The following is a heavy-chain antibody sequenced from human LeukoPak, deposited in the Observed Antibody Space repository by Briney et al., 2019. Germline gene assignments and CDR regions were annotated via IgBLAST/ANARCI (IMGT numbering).Heavy chain of an antibody. Sequence: ASVKVSCKASGYTFTSYGISWVRQAPRQGPEWMGWISAYNGDTNYAQNLQGRVTMTTDTSTSTAYMELRSLRSDDTAVYYCARGRTTVTTQRYFDLWGRGTLVTVSS. CDR1: GYTFTSYG. CDR2: ISAYNGDT. D-gene: IGHD4-11*01. J-gene: IGHJ2*01. CDR3: ARGRTTVTTQRYFDL. V-gene: IGHV1-18*01.